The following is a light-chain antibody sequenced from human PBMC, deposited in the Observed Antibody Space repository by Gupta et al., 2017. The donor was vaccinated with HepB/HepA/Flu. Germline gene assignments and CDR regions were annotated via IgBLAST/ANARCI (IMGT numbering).Light chain of an antibody. Sequence: EIVLKQSHGTLSLSPGERATISCRASQSVSRSYLAWYQQKPGQAPRLLIYGASNRATGIPDRFSGSGSGTDFTLTISRLEPEDFAVYYCQQYGSSPTYTFGQGTKLEIK. CDR2: GAS. CDR3: QQYGSSPTYT. V-gene: IGKV3-20*01. CDR1: QSVSRSY. J-gene: IGKJ2*01.